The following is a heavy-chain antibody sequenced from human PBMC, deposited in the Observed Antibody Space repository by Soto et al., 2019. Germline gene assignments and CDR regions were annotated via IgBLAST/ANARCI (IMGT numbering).Heavy chain of an antibody. CDR1: GFIFSGYA. J-gene: IGHJ4*02. Sequence: QVQLVESGGGVVQPGGSLRLSCSAAGFIFSGYAMHWVRQAPGKGLEWVAVISYDGNTQYYADSVKGLFTVSRDNSNNILYVEMNNLTDEDTAMYYCAKETNAYEINFWGQGTLVTVSP. CDR2: ISYDGNTQ. V-gene: IGHV3-30-3*01. CDR3: AKETNAYEINF. D-gene: IGHD3-9*01.